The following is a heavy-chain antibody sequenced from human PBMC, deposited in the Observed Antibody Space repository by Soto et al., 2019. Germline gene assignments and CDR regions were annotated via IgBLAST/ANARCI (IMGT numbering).Heavy chain of an antibody. CDR2: IYYSGST. D-gene: IGHD2-15*01. J-gene: IGHJ5*02. Sequence: QVQLQESGPGLVKPSETLSLTCTVSGGSISSYYWSWIRQPPGKGLEWIGYIYYSGSTNYNPSLKSRVTISVDTSKNQFSLKLSSVTAADTAVYYCARGLGGEGICSGGSCYRYNWFDPWGQRTLVTVSS. V-gene: IGHV4-59*01. CDR1: GGSISSYY. CDR3: ARGLGGEGICSGGSCYRYNWFDP.